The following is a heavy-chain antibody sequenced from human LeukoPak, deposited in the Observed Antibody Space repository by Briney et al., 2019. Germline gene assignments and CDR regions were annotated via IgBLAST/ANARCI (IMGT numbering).Heavy chain of an antibody. CDR3: ARDKIVGATYFDY. CDR1: GYTFTGYY. CDR2: INPNSGGT. Sequence: ASVKVSCKASGYTFTGYYMHWVRQAPGQGLEWMGWINPNSGGTNYAQKFQGRVTMTRDTSISTAYMELNSLRAEDTAVYYCARDKIVGATYFDYWGQGTLVTVSS. D-gene: IGHD1-26*01. J-gene: IGHJ4*02. V-gene: IGHV1-2*02.